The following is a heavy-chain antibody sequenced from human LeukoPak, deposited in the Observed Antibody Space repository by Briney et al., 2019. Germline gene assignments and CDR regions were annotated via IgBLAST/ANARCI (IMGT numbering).Heavy chain of an antibody. CDR2: IKYDGSEE. CDR1: GFTFSTYW. V-gene: IGHV3-7*01. D-gene: IGHD2-15*01. CDR3: ARAPRGGSAY. Sequence: GGSLRLSCAASGFTFSTYWMSWMRQAPGKGLEWVANIKYDGSEEYYVDSVKGRFTISRDNAKNSLYLQMNSLRAEDTAVYYCARAPRGGSAYWGQGTLVTVSS. J-gene: IGHJ4*02.